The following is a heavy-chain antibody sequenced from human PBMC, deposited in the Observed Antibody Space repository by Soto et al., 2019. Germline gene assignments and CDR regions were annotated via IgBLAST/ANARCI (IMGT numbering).Heavy chain of an antibody. J-gene: IGHJ4*02. Sequence: EVQLLESGGGLVQPGGSLRLSCAASGFTFSSYAMSWVRQAPGKGLEWVSAISGSGGSTYYADSVKGRFTISRDNSKNTLSLQMNRLRAENTAVYYCAKDSEEGDILTGFIYYFDYWGQGTLVTVCS. V-gene: IGHV3-23*01. CDR2: ISGSGGST. D-gene: IGHD3-9*01. CDR1: GFTFSSYA. CDR3: AKDSEEGDILTGFIYYFDY.